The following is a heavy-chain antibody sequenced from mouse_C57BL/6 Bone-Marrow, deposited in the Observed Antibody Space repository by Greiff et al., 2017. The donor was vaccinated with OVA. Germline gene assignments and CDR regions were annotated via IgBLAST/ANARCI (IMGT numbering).Heavy chain of an antibody. V-gene: IGHV15-2*01. Sequence: VQLQQSGSELRSPGSSVKLSCKDFDSEFFPIAYMCWVRQKPGHGFEWIGGILPSIGRTFYGEMFENKATLDADTLSTTAYLKLNSLTSEDSAVDYCACLYYGSTYFDYWGQGTTLTVSA. D-gene: IGHD1-1*01. CDR3: ACLYYGSTYFDY. J-gene: IGHJ2*01. CDR2: ILPSIGRT. CDR1: DSEFFPIAY.